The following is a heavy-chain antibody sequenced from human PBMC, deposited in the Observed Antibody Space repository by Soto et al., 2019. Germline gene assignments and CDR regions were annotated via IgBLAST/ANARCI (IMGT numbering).Heavy chain of an antibody. D-gene: IGHD3-22*01. CDR3: ASTCSGYLDK. Sequence: SETLSLTCSVSGDSMSSTAYYWSWIRQHPGKGLEWIAYIYHSGDTHYNPSLRSRITISVDTSKNQFSLKLTSVTDADTAVYYCASTCSGYLDKWGQGTPVTVSS. CDR2: IYHSGDT. V-gene: IGHV4-31*03. CDR1: GDSMSSTAYY. J-gene: IGHJ4*02.